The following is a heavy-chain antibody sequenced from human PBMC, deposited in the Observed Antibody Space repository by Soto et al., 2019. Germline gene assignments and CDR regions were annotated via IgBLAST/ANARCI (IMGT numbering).Heavy chain of an antibody. CDR3: ARDRGIAAAGS. CDR1: GGSFGPNY. CDR2: IYHSGTT. J-gene: IGHJ5*02. V-gene: IGHV4-59*12. D-gene: IGHD6-13*01. Sequence: SETLSLTCTVSGGSFGPNYRSWIRQPPGKGLEWVGEIYHSGTTNYNPSLKSRVTISVDKSKNQFSLKLTSVTAADTAVYYCARDRGIAAAGSWGQGILVTVSS.